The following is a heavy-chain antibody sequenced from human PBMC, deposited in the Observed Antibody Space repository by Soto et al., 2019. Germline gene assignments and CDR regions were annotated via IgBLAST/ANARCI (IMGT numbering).Heavy chain of an antibody. CDR3: AKDPCSGGSCYSAYDC. J-gene: IGHJ4*02. D-gene: IGHD2-15*01. Sequence: EVQLVESGGGLVQPGRSLRLSCEASGFTFDDYAMHWVRQAPGEGLEWVASISWTSGSIGYGDSVKGRFTISRDNAKNSLFLQMNSLRAEDTAKYYCAKDPCSGGSCYSAYDCWGQGTLFTVSS. V-gene: IGHV3-9*01. CDR1: GFTFDDYA. CDR2: ISWTSGSI.